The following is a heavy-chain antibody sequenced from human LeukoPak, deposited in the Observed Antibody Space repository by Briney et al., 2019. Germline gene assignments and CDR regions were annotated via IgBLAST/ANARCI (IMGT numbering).Heavy chain of an antibody. J-gene: IGHJ4*02. CDR1: GFTFSSYG. CDR2: IWYDGSNK. Sequence: GGSLRLSCAASGFTFSSYGMHWVRQAPGKGLEWVAVIWYDGSNKYYADSVKGRFTISRDNPKNTLYLQMNSLRAEDTAVYYCATHSSSSKSEDYWGQGTLVTVSS. D-gene: IGHD6-6*01. V-gene: IGHV3-33*01. CDR3: ATHSSSSKSEDY.